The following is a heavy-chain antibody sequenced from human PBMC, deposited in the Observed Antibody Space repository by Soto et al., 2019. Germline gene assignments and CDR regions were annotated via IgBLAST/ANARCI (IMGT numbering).Heavy chain of an antibody. CDR3: TRDASRDSSARGWFDP. D-gene: IGHD6-13*01. J-gene: IGHJ5*02. V-gene: IGHV3-21*01. Sequence: VHLVESGGGLVKPGGSLRLSCAASGFTFRSFTMNWVRQAPGKGLEWVSTISSNSACIYYTDALRGRFTISRDNAKNSLHLQMNSLRAEDTAVYYCTRDASRDSSARGWFDPWGPGTLVTVSS. CDR1: GFTFRSFT. CDR2: ISSNSACI.